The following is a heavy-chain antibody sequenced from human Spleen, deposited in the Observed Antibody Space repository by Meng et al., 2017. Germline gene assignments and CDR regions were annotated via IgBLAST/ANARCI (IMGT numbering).Heavy chain of an antibody. V-gene: IGHV4-39*07. CDR3: ARPSRYNWFDP. CDR2: ISYSGST. D-gene: IGHD6-6*01. CDR1: VGSISTSYY. J-gene: IGHJ5*02. Sequence: LPGAGPGLVKPSETLSLTYTVSVGSISTSYYWGWIRPPPGKGLEWIETISYSGSTYYNPSLKSRVTISVDTPKNQFSLRLSSVTAADTGVYYCARPSRYNWFDPWGQGTLVTVSS.